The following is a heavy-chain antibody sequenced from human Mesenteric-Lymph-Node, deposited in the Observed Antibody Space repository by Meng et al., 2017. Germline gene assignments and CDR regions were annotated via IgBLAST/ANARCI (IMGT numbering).Heavy chain of an antibody. V-gene: IGHV2-70*16. J-gene: IGHJ4*02. CDR1: GGSFSGYY. D-gene: IGHD6-6*01. CDR2: IDWDDDK. CDR3: ARTIAAPSYYFDY. Sequence: TLSLTCAVYGGSFSGYYWSWIRQPPGKALDWLARIDWDDDKFYSTSLKTRLTISKDTSKSQVSLTMTNMDPVDTATYYCARTIAAPSYYFDYWGQGTLVTVSS.